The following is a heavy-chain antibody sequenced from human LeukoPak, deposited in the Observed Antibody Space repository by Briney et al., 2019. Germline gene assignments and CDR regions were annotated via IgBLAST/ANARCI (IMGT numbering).Heavy chain of an antibody. D-gene: IGHD1-14*01. Sequence: PGGSLRLSCAASGFTFSSYDMHWVRQATGKGLEWVSAIGTAGDTYYPGSVKGRFTTSRENAKNSLYLQMNSLRAGDTAVYYCARALTHDAFDIWGQGTMVTVSS. CDR3: ARALTHDAFDI. V-gene: IGHV3-13*01. CDR1: GFTFSSYD. J-gene: IGHJ3*02. CDR2: IGTAGDT.